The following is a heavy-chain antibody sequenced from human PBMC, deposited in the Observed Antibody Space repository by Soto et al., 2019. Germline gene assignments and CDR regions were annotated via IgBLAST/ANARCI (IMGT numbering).Heavy chain of an antibody. CDR1: GGSISNFY. Sequence: QVQLQESGPGLVKPSETLSLTCTVSGGSISNFYWSWIRQPPGKGLEWIGYIYYSGTTSYNPSLNSRVTRSVDTSKNQFSLKLNTVTAADTAVYYCARESYYGSGATVVGYWGLGTLVTVSS. CDR2: IYYSGTT. V-gene: IGHV4-59*01. CDR3: ARESYYGSGATVVGY. D-gene: IGHD3-10*01. J-gene: IGHJ4*02.